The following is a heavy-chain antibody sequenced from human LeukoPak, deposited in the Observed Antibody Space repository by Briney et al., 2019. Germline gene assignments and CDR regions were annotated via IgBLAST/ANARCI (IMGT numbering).Heavy chain of an antibody. Sequence: SETLSLTCTVSGGSISSSSYYWGWIRQPPGKGLEWIGSIYYSGSTYYNPSLQSRVTISVDTSKNQFSLKLSSVTAADTAVYYCARHTSREYYFDYWGQGTLVTVSS. CDR2: IYYSGST. V-gene: IGHV4-39*01. CDR1: GGSISSSSYY. D-gene: IGHD3-10*01. J-gene: IGHJ4*02. CDR3: ARHTSREYYFDY.